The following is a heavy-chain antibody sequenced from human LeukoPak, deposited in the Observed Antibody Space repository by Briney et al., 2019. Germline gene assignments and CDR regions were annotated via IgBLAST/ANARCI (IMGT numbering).Heavy chain of an antibody. CDR1: GFTFSSYA. CDR2: ISGSGGST. CDR3: ARESMVAKKNFDY. Sequence: GGSLRLSCAASGFTFSSYAMSWVRQAPGRGLEWVSAISGSGGSTYYADSVKGRFTISRDNSKNTLYLQMNSLRAEDTAVYYCARESMVAKKNFDYWGQGTQVTVSS. J-gene: IGHJ4*02. V-gene: IGHV3-23*01. D-gene: IGHD5-12*01.